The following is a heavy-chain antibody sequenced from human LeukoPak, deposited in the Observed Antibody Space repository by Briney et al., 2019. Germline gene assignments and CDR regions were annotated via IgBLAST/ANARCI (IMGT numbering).Heavy chain of an antibody. Sequence: GGSLRLSCAASGFTFSSYSMNWVRQAPGKGLDWVSSISSSSSYIYYADSVKGRFTISRDNAKNSLYLQMNSLRAEDTAVYYCARAPDIVATSEFDYWGQGTLVTVSS. J-gene: IGHJ4*02. D-gene: IGHD5-12*01. CDR3: ARAPDIVATSEFDY. CDR1: GFTFSSYS. CDR2: ISSSSSYI. V-gene: IGHV3-21*01.